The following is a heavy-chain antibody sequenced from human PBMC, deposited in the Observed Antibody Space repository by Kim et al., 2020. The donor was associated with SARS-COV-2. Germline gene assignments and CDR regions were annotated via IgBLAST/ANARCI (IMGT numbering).Heavy chain of an antibody. CDR3: ARGPRGYGSGLVY. CDR1: GGSFSGYY. V-gene: IGHV4-34*01. J-gene: IGHJ4*02. CDR2: INHSGST. Sequence: SETLSLTCAVYGGSFSGYYWSWIRQPPGKGLEWIGEINHSGSTNYNPSLKSRVTISVDTSKNQFSLKLSSVTAADTAVYYCARGPRGYGSGLVYWGQGTLVTFSS. D-gene: IGHD3-10*01.